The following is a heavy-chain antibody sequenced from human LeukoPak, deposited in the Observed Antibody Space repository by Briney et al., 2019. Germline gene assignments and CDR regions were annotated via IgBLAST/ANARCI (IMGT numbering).Heavy chain of an antibody. J-gene: IGHJ4*02. D-gene: IGHD4-17*01. CDR2: ISSSGSTI. CDR3: ARDQDYGDYEYYFDY. V-gene: IGHV3-48*03. Sequence: GGSLRLSCAASGFTFSSYETNRVRQAPGKGLEWVSYISSSGSTIYYAVSVKGRFTISRDNAKNSLYLQMNSLRAEGTAVYYCARDQDYGDYEYYFDYWGQGTLVTVSS. CDR1: GFTFSSYE.